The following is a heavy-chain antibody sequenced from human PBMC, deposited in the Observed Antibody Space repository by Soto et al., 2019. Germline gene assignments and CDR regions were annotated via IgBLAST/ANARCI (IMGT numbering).Heavy chain of an antibody. Sequence: EVQLLESVGGLVQPGGSLRLSCAASGFTFSSYAMRWVRQAPVKGLEWVSAISGSGDSTYYADSVKGRFTISRDNSKNTLYLQMNRLRAEDTAVYYCARRGSGSYYDYWGQGTLVTVSS. CDR1: GFTFSSYA. D-gene: IGHD1-26*01. CDR3: ARRGSGSYYDY. V-gene: IGHV3-23*01. J-gene: IGHJ4*02. CDR2: ISGSGDST.